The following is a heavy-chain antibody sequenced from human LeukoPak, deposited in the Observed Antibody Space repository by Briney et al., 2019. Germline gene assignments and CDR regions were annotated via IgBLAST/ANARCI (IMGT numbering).Heavy chain of an antibody. CDR3: AKTQYSSDWGVPYY. J-gene: IGHJ4*02. V-gene: IGHV3-43*02. D-gene: IGHD6-25*01. CDR1: GFTFEDYP. Sequence: PGGSLRLSCAASGFTFEDYPMHWVRQVPGKGLEWVSLISGDGVSTYYADSVKGRFTVSRDNSRNSPYLQMTSLRTDDTALYYCAKTQYSSDWGVPYYWGRGTLVTVSS. CDR2: ISGDGVST.